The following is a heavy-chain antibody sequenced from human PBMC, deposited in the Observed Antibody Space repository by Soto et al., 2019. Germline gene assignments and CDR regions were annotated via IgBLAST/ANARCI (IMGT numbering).Heavy chain of an antibody. CDR2: IWYDGTQK. V-gene: IGHV3-33*01. Sequence: QVQLEESGGGVVQPGRSLRLSCEASGFTFNTYSMHWVRQPPGKGLEWLAAIWYDGTQKYYADSVKGRFIISRDNSKKTLYLEMNSLRAEDTAVYYCARAGETPVTGLWHFDSWGQGTLVTVSS. D-gene: IGHD4-17*01. CDR1: GFTFNTYS. J-gene: IGHJ4*02. CDR3: ARAGETPVTGLWHFDS.